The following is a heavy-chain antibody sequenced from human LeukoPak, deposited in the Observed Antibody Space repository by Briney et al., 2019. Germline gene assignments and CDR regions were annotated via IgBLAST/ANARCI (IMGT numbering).Heavy chain of an antibody. Sequence: GGSLKLSCAASGFMFSGSPMHWVRQASGKGLEWVGHIRTKANNYATIYAASVKGRFTISGDDSKNTAYLQMNSLKTEDTAVYYCARPSQYGSGTDYYFDSWGQGTLVTVSS. CDR1: GFMFSGSP. CDR2: IRTKANNYAT. D-gene: IGHD3-10*01. J-gene: IGHJ4*02. CDR3: ARPSQYGSGTDYYFDS. V-gene: IGHV3-73*01.